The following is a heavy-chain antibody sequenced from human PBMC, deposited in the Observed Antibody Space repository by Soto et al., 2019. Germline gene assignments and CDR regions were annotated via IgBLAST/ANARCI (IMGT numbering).Heavy chain of an antibody. J-gene: IGHJ4*02. CDR1: GFTFSSYA. CDR3: ATPPRASGAY. V-gene: IGHV3-30-3*01. CDR2: ISYDGSNK. Sequence: GGSLRLSCAASGFTFSSYAMHWVRQAPGKGLEWVAVISYDGSNKYYADSVKGRFTISRDNSKNTLYLQMNSLRAEDTAVYYCATPPRASGAYRGQGTLVTV.